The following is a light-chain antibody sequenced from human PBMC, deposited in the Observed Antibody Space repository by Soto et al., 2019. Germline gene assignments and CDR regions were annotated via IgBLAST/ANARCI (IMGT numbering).Light chain of an antibody. CDR2: DAS. J-gene: IGKJ5*01. CDR1: RSVGSF. V-gene: IGKV3-20*01. Sequence: ENVLTQSPGTLSLSPGERATLSCRASRSVGSFLVWYQQKPGQAPRLLIYDASNRATGIPARFRGSGSGTDFTLTISRLEPEDFAVYYCQQYGSSPITFGQGTRLEIK. CDR3: QQYGSSPIT.